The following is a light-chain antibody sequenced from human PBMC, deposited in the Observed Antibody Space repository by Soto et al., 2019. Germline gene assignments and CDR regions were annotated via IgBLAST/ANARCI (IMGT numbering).Light chain of an antibody. Sequence: QSVLTQSPSASASLGASVKLTCTLSSGHSSYAIAWHQQQPEKGPQYLMKLNSDGSHSKGDGIPDRFSGSSSGAERYLTISSLQSEDEADYYCQTWVTGIQVFGGGTKLAVL. V-gene: IGLV4-69*01. CDR1: SGHSSYA. J-gene: IGLJ3*02. CDR2: LNSDGSH. CDR3: QTWVTGIQV.